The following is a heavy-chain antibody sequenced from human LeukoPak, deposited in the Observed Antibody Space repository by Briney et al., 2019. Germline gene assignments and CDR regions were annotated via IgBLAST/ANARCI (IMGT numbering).Heavy chain of an antibody. D-gene: IGHD1-26*01. Sequence: GGSLRFPCAASGFTFNAFEMNWVRQAPGKGLEWVSYISTSSSIIYFADSVKGRFTISRDNAKNSLYLQMDSLRAEDTAVYYCAREIVGATPYFDYWGRGTLVTVSS. CDR2: ISTSSSII. CDR1: GFTFNAFE. V-gene: IGHV3-48*03. J-gene: IGHJ4*02. CDR3: AREIVGATPYFDY.